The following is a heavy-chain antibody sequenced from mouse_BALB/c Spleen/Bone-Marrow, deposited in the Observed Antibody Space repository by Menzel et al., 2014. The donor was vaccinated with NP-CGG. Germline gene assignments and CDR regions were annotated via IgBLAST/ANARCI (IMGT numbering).Heavy chain of an antibody. CDR1: GFNIKDTY. V-gene: IGHV14-3*02. Sequence: EVKLQESGAELVKPGASVKLSCTASGFNIKDTYMHWVKQRPEQGLEWIGRIDPANGNTKYDPKFQGKATITADTSSSTAYLQLSSLTSEDTAVYYCAAYYRYLAWFAYWGQGTLVTVSA. D-gene: IGHD2-14*01. CDR3: AAYYRYLAWFAY. CDR2: IDPANGNT. J-gene: IGHJ3*01.